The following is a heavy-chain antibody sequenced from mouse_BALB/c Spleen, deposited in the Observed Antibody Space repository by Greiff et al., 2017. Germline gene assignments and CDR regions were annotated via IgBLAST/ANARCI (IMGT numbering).Heavy chain of an antibody. CDR1: GFTFSSYA. J-gene: IGHJ3*01. CDR3: AREVTFAY. D-gene: IGHD2-2*01. V-gene: IGHV5-9-4*01. Sequence: EVQVVESGGGLVKPGGSLKLSCAASGFTFSSYAMSWVRQSPEKRLEWVAEISSGGSYTYYPDTVTGRFTISRDNAKNTLYLEMSSLRSEDTAMCYCAREVTFAYWGQGTLVTVSA. CDR2: ISSGGSYT.